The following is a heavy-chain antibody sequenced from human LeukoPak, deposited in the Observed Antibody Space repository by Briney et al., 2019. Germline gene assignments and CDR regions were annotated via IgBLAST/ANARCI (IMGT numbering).Heavy chain of an antibody. CDR3: ARVFRGWYELDY. D-gene: IGHD6-19*01. CDR2: MNPNSGNT. Sequence: ASVKASCKASGYTFTSYDINWVRQATGQGLEWMGWMNPNSGNTDYAQKFQGRVTMTRNTSISTAYMELSRLRSEDTAVYYCARVFRGWYELDYWGQGTLVTVSS. CDR1: GYTFTSYD. J-gene: IGHJ4*02. V-gene: IGHV1-8*01.